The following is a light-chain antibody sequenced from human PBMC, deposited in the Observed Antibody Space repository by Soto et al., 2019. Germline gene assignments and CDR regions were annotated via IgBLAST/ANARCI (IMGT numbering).Light chain of an antibody. CDR1: GSVSTS. Sequence: DIQMTQSPSTLSASVGDSITITCRASGSVSTSLAWYQKKPGKAPKLLIYDASSLKTGVPSRFTGSGSGTGFSLTISGLQPDDFATYYCQQYSHSWTFGQGTKVDI. V-gene: IGKV1-5*01. CDR2: DAS. CDR3: QQYSHSWT. J-gene: IGKJ1*01.